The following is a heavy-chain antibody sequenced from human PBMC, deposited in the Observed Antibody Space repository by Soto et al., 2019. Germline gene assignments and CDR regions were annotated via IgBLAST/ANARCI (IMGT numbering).Heavy chain of an antibody. CDR3: ASGRDIVLVPAVLVYYYGMDV. CDR1: GGTFSSYA. D-gene: IGHD2-2*01. Sequence: SVKVSCKASGGTFSSYAISWVRQAPGQGLEWMGGIIPIFGTANYAQKFQGRVTITADESTSTAYMELSSLRSEDTAVYYCASGRDIVLVPAVLVYYYGMDVWGQGTTVTVSS. CDR2: IIPIFGTA. V-gene: IGHV1-69*13. J-gene: IGHJ6*02.